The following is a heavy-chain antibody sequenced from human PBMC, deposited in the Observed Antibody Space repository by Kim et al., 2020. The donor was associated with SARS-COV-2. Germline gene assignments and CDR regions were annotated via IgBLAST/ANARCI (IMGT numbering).Heavy chain of an antibody. D-gene: IGHD2-21*01. CDR2: IYYSGST. Sequence: SETLSLTCTVSGGSISSYYWSWIRQPPGKGLEWIGYIYYSGSTNYNPSLKSRVTISVDTSKNQFSLKLSSVTAADTAVYYCAKSRYCGGDCFYYYYYMDVWGKGTTVTVSS. CDR1: GGSISSYY. CDR3: AKSRYCGGDCFYYYYYMDV. J-gene: IGHJ6*03. V-gene: IGHV4-59*01.